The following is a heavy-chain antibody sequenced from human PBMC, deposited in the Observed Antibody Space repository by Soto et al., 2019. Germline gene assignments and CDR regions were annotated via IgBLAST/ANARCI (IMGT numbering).Heavy chain of an antibody. J-gene: IGHJ6*02. CDR3: ARDSVDTAMARGYYYYGMDV. D-gene: IGHD5-18*01. CDR2: IWYDGSNK. V-gene: IGHV3-33*01. Sequence: GGSLRLSCAASGFTFSSYGMHWVRQTPGKGLEWVAVIWYDGSNKYYADSVKGRFTISRDNSKNTLYLQMNSLRAEDTAVYYCARDSVDTAMARGYYYYGMDVWGQGTTVTVS. CDR1: GFTFSSYG.